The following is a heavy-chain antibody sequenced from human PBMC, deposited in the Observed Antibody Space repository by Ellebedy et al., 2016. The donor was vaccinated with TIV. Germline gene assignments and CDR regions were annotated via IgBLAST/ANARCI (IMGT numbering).Heavy chain of an antibody. CDR1: GFTFSSYW. CDR2: IKQDGSKR. V-gene: IGHV3-7*03. D-gene: IGHD1-26*01. CDR3: ARDTLVGVTDSYFDY. J-gene: IGHJ4*02. Sequence: GESLKISCAASGFTFSSYWMSWVRPAPGKGMEWVANIKQDGSKRFYVDSVKGRITISRDNAKNSLYLQMNNLRAEDTAVYYCARDTLVGVTDSYFDYWGQGTLVTVSS.